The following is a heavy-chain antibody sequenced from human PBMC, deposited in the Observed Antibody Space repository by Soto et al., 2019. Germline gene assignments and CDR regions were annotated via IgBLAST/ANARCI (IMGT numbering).Heavy chain of an antibody. Sequence: QVQLVESGGGVVQPGRSLRLSCAASGFTFSSYAMHWVRQAPGKGLEWVAVISSDGSNKYYADSVKGRFTISRDNSKNSLHLXXNSLRAEDTAVYYCARMASFYCSGGSCYPTYGMDVWGQGTTVTVSS. V-gene: IGHV3-30-3*01. CDR2: ISSDGSNK. CDR1: GFTFSSYA. D-gene: IGHD2-15*01. J-gene: IGHJ6*02. CDR3: ARMASFYCSGGSCYPTYGMDV.